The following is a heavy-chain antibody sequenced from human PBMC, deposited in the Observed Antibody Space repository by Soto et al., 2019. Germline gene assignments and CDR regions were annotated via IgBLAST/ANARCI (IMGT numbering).Heavy chain of an antibody. Sequence: GGSLRLSCAASGFTLRSYAMHWVRQAPGKGLEWVSSITKNSDRTFYAASVKGRFTISRDNSRNAVFLQLNSLREEDTALYYCAEGGFYDGFDYWGQGTLVTVSS. D-gene: IGHD5-12*01. V-gene: IGHV3-23*01. CDR3: AEGGFYDGFDY. CDR1: GFTLRSYA. CDR2: ITKNSDRT. J-gene: IGHJ4*02.